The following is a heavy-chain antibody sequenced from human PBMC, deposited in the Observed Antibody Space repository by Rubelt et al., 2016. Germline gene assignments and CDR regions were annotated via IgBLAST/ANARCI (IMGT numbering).Heavy chain of an antibody. CDR1: GGSFSGYY. CDR3: ARGKEGLGVTMMDY. D-gene: IGHD3-22*01. Sequence: QVQLQQWGAGLLKPSETLSLTCAVYGGSFSGYYWSWIRQPPGTGLEWIGEINHSGGTNYNPSLKSRVTIAVDTSKNQFSLKRSSGTAADTDVYYCARGKEGLGVTMMDYWGQGTLVTVSS. V-gene: IGHV4-34*01. J-gene: IGHJ4*02. CDR2: INHSGGT.